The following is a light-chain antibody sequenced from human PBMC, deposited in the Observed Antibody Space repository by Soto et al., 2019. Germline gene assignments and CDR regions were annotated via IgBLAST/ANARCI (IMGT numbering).Light chain of an antibody. Sequence: DIQMTQSPSSLSASVGDRVTITCRASQSISSYLNWYQQKPGKAPKLLIYAASSLQSGVPSRFSGSGSETDFTLTISSLQTEDFATYYCKQSYSTPTFGGGTKVEIK. V-gene: IGKV1-39*01. CDR2: AAS. J-gene: IGKJ4*01. CDR1: QSISSY. CDR3: KQSYSTPT.